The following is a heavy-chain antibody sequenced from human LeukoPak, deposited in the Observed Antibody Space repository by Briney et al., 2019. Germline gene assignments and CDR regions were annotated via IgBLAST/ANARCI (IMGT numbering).Heavy chain of an antibody. CDR1: GYSFTSYW. J-gene: IGHJ3*02. D-gene: IGHD5-12*01. Sequence: GASLQISCKGSGYSFTSYWIAWVRQMPGKGLEWMGIIYPGDSDTRYSPSFQGQVTISADKSISTAYLLWSSLKASDTAMYYCARPVGSGYDLNAFDIWGQGTMVTVSS. CDR2: IYPGDSDT. V-gene: IGHV5-51*01. CDR3: ARPVGSGYDLNAFDI.